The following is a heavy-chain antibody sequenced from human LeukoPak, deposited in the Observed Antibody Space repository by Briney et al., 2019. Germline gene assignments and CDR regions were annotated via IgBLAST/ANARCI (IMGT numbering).Heavy chain of an antibody. CDR3: ARDRAGDGAAARNWFDP. D-gene: IGHD3-16*01. Sequence: ASVTVSCKASGYTFTGYYMHWVRQAPGQGLEWMGWINPNSGGTNYAQKFQGRVTMTRDTSISTAYMGLSRLRSDDTAVYYCARDRAGDGAAARNWFDPWGQGTLVTVSS. CDR2: INPNSGGT. CDR1: GYTFTGYY. J-gene: IGHJ5*02. V-gene: IGHV1-2*02.